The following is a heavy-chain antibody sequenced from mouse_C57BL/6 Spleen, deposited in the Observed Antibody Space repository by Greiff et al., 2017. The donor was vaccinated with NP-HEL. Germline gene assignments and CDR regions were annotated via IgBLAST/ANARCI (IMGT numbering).Heavy chain of an antibody. Sequence: VQLQQPGAELVKPGASVKLSCKASGYTFTSYWMHWVKQRPGQGLEWIGMIHPNSGNTNYNQKFKSKATLTADKSSSTAYMQLSSLTSEDSAVYSVARYYYYGSSPDYWGQGTTLTVSS. CDR3: ARYYYYGSSPDY. V-gene: IGHV1-64*01. J-gene: IGHJ2*01. CDR1: GYTFTSYW. D-gene: IGHD1-1*01. CDR2: IHPNSGNT.